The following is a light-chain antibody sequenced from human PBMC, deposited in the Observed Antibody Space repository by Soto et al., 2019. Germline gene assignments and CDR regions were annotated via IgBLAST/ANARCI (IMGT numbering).Light chain of an antibody. J-gene: IGKJ1*01. CDR1: QSVGSY. V-gene: IGKV3-11*01. CDR3: QQLTNWPWT. CDR2: DAS. Sequence: EIVLTQSPATLSLSPGERVTLSCRASQSVGSYLAWSQQKPGQAPRLLIYDASNRATGIPARFSGSGSGTDFTLTISSLEPEDFAVYYCQQLTNWPWTFGQGTKVEVK.